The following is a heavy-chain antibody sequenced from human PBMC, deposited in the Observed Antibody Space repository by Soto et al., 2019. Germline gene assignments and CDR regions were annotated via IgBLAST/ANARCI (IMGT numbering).Heavy chain of an antibody. CDR1: GFTFSSYA. V-gene: IGHV3-23*01. CDR2: ISGSGGST. J-gene: IGHJ3*02. D-gene: IGHD6-13*01. Sequence: EVQLLESGGGLVQPGGSLRLSCAASGFTFSSYAMSWVRQAPGKGLEWVSAISGSGGSTYYADSVKGRFTMSRDKSKNTLYLQMNSLRAEATAVYYCAFQQLVLRVRAFDIWGQGTMVTVSS. CDR3: AFQQLVLRVRAFDI.